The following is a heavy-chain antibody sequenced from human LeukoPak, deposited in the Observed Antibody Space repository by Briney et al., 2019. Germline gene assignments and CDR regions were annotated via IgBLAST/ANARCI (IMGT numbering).Heavy chain of an antibody. CDR3: ARSEYYYGSGSYPDY. CDR1: GFTFSSYA. J-gene: IGHJ4*02. CDR2: ISGSGGST. Sequence: GGSLRLSCAASGFTFSSYAMSWVRQAPGKGLEWVSAISGSGGSTYYADSVKGRFTISRDNSKNTLYLQMGSLRADDMAVYFCARSEYYYGSGSYPDYWGQGILVTVSS. V-gene: IGHV3-23*01. D-gene: IGHD3-10*01.